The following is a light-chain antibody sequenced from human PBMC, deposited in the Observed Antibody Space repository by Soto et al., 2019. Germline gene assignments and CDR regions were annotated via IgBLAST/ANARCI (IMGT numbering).Light chain of an antibody. J-gene: IGKJ1*01. CDR3: QQYGSSWWK. Sequence: EVVLTQSPGTLALSPGERATLSSRASQNVNNNYLAWYQQKPGQAPRLLIYGASNRATGIPDRFSSSGSGTDFTLIISRLEPEDFAVYYCQQYGSSWWKVGQGTKVEIK. CDR1: QNVNNNY. CDR2: GAS. V-gene: IGKV3-20*01.